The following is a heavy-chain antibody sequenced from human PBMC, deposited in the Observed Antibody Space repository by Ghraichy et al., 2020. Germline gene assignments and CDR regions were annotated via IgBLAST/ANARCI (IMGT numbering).Heavy chain of an antibody. CDR1: GFTFSDYY. CDR3: ARTYYYDNSGYLTGGGD. Sequence: GGSLRLSCAASGFTFSDYYMSWIRQAPGKGLEWVSYISSNTGSIIYYVDSVKGRFTISRDNAKNSLYLQMNSLRAEDTAVYYCARTYYYDNSGYLTGGGDWGQGTLVTVSS. V-gene: IGHV3-11*01. CDR2: ISSNTGSII. J-gene: IGHJ4*02. D-gene: IGHD3-22*01.